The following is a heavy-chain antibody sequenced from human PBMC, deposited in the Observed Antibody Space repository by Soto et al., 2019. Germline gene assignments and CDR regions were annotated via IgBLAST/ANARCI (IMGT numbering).Heavy chain of an antibody. J-gene: IGHJ4*02. CDR2: IYYSGSP. V-gene: IGHV4-39*01. CDR1: GGSISSSSYY. Sequence: QLQLQESGPGLVKPSETLSLTCTVSGGSISSSSYYWSWIRQPPGKGLEWIGSIYYSGSPYYNPSLKSRVTITVDTSKNQCSLKLSSVTAADTAVYDCANNRFGHFDYRGQGTLVTVSS. CDR3: ANNRFGHFDY. D-gene: IGHD1-20*01.